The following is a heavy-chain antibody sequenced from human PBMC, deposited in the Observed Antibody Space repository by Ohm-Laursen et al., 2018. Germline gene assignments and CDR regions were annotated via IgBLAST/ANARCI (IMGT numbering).Heavy chain of an antibody. J-gene: IGHJ6*02. CDR1: GFTFSSYA. Sequence: GSLRLSCSASGFTFSSYAMSWVRQAPGKGLEWVSYISSSGSTIYYADSVKGRFTISRDNAKNSLYLQMNSLRAEDTAVYYCARDTLLGYCSGGSCLVFYYGMDVWGQGTTVTVSS. CDR3: ARDTLLGYCSGGSCLVFYYGMDV. V-gene: IGHV3-48*03. CDR2: ISSSGSTI. D-gene: IGHD2-15*01.